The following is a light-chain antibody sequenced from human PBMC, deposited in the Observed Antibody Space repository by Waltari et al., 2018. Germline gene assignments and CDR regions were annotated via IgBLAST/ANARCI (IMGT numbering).Light chain of an antibody. CDR3: QSYDSSLSGNVV. Sequence: QSVLTQPPSVSGAPGQRVTISCPGSSSNIGAGYAVHWYQQLPGTAPKLLIYGNSNRPSGVPDRFSGSKSGTSASLAITGLQAEDEADYYCQSYDSSLSGNVVFGGGTKLTVL. CDR1: SSNIGAGYA. J-gene: IGLJ2*01. V-gene: IGLV1-40*01. CDR2: GNS.